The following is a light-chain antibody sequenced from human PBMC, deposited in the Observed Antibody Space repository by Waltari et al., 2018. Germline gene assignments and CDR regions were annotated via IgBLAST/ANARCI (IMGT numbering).Light chain of an antibody. CDR2: DVS. CDR3: CSYAGSSTHVL. V-gene: IGLV2-23*02. Sequence: QSALTQPASVSGSPGQSITISCTGTSSDVGGYNYVSWYQQYPDKAPKPMIYDVSKRPSGVSNAFSGSKSGNTASLTISGLQAEDEADYYCCSYAGSSTHVLFGGGTKLTVL. CDR1: SSDVGGYNY. J-gene: IGLJ2*01.